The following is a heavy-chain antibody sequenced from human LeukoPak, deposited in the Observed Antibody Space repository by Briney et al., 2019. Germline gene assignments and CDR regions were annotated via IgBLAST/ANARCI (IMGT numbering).Heavy chain of an antibody. D-gene: IGHD3-10*01. Sequence: PGGSLRLSCAASGLSISNDWMSWVRQAPGKGLEWVARVKRKNAGETTDYAAPVKGRFTISRDDSKSTLYLEMNSLKTEDTAVYYCTLIQGWGSGSYYRDFWGQGTLVTVSS. V-gene: IGHV3-15*01. CDR2: VKRKNAGETT. CDR3: TLIQGWGSGSYYRDF. J-gene: IGHJ4*02. CDR1: GLSISNDW.